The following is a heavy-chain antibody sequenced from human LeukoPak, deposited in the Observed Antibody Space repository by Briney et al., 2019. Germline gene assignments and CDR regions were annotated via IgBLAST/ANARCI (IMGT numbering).Heavy chain of an antibody. CDR2: MNPNSGNT. CDR1: GYTFTSYA. Sequence: ASVRVSCKASGYTFTSYAINWVRQATGQGLEWMGWMNPNSGNTGYAQKFQGRVTMTRNTSISTAYMEMSSLRSEDTAVYYCARGVRSMGLPSRGYNWFDPWGQGTLVTVSS. CDR3: ARGVRSMGLPSRGYNWFDP. J-gene: IGHJ5*02. V-gene: IGHV1-8*01. D-gene: IGHD6-13*01.